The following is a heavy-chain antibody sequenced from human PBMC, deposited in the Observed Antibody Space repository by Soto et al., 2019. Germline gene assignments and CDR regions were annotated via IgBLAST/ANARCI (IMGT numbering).Heavy chain of an antibody. Sequence: PSETLSLTCTVSGGSISSYFWSWIRQPPGKGLEWIGEVDHSGSTNSNPSFKSRVAMSVDKSKNQFSLKLHSVTAADTALYYCGRTSTSATRYDYWGRGSSVPVAA. V-gene: IGHV4-59*04. CDR3: GRTSTSATRYDY. CDR2: VDHSGST. D-gene: IGHD1-1*01. CDR1: GGSISSYF. J-gene: IGHJ4*02.